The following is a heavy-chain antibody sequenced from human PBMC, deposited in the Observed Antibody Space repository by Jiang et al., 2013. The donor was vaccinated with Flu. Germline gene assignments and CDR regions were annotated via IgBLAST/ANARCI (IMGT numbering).Heavy chain of an antibody. CDR3: ARDLYWQQLVDY. CDR2: ISSSSSYI. CDR1: SYS. V-gene: IGHV3-21*01. D-gene: IGHD6-13*01. J-gene: IGHJ4*02. Sequence: SYSMNWVRQAPGKGLEWVSSISSSSSYIYYADSVKGRFTISRDNAKNSLYLQMNSLRAEDTAVYYCARDLYWQQLVDYWGQGTLVTVSS.